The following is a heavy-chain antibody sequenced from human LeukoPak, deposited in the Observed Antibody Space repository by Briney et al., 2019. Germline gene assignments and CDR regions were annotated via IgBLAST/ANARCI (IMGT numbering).Heavy chain of an antibody. J-gene: IGHJ6*02. CDR1: GFTVSSNY. Sequence: GGSLRLSCAASGFTVSSNYMSWIRQAPGKGLEWVSYISSSSSYTNYADSVKGRFTISRDNAKNSLYLQMNSLRAEDTAVYYCAREGPTTNGMDIWGQGTTVTVSS. V-gene: IGHV3-11*06. CDR3: AREGPTTNGMDI. CDR2: ISSSSSYT. D-gene: IGHD1-14*01.